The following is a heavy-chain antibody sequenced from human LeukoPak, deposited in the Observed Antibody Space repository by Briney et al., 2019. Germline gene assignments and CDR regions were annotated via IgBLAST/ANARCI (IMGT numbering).Heavy chain of an antibody. Sequence: ASVKVSCKASGYTFTSCGISWVRQAPGQGLEWMGWISAYNGNTNYAQKLQGRVTMTTDTSTGTAYMELRSLRSDDTAVYYCARVGEWLFTNWFDPWGQGTLVTVSS. J-gene: IGHJ5*02. CDR2: ISAYNGNT. CDR1: GYTFTSCG. D-gene: IGHD3-3*01. V-gene: IGHV1-18*01. CDR3: ARVGEWLFTNWFDP.